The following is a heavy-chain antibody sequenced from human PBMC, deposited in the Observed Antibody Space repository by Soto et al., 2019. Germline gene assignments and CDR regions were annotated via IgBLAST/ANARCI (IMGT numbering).Heavy chain of an antibody. V-gene: IGHV3-21*01. CDR3: AASRAPDIISGSYPLDF. CDR1: RFTFSNFT. D-gene: IGHD1-26*01. Sequence: EVQMVESGGGLVKPGGSLRLSCAASRFTFSNFTMHWVRQAPGQGLEWVSSISDSGNFIYYADSVKGRFTISRDNAGDSLYLHMASLRAEDTAVYYCAASRAPDIISGSYPLDFWGQGSLVTVSS. J-gene: IGHJ4*02. CDR2: ISDSGNFI.